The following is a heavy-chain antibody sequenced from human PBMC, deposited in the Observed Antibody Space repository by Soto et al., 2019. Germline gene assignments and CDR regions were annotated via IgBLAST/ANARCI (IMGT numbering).Heavy chain of an antibody. V-gene: IGHV3-33*01. CDR2: IWYDGSNK. J-gene: IGHJ6*02. Sequence: GGSLRLSCAASGFTFSSYGMHWVRQAPGKGLEWVAVIWYDGSNKYYADSVKGRFTISRDNSKNTLYLQMNSLRAEDTAVYYCARVTLEWFSYYYGMDVWGQGTTVTVSS. CDR3: ARVTLEWFSYYYGMDV. CDR1: GFTFSSYG. D-gene: IGHD3-3*01.